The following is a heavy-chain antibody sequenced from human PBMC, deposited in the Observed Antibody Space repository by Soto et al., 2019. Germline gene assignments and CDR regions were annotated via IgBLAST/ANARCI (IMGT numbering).Heavy chain of an antibody. D-gene: IGHD1-26*01. CDR2: IFHSRSI. J-gene: IGHJ3*01. CDR3: ATRSTTQDVFEV. Sequence: QVQLQESGPGLVKPSGTLSLTCAVSGGSISTSVWWTWVRQPPGKGLEWIGEIFHSRSINYNPSLRNRVTIAADSSQSQFSLKLTSLTAADTALYYCATRSTTQDVFEVWGQGTMVTVSS. CDR1: GGSISTSVW. V-gene: IGHV4-4*02.